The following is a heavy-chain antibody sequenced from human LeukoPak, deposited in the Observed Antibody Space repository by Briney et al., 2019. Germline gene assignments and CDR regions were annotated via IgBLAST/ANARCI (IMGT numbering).Heavy chain of an antibody. J-gene: IGHJ4*02. V-gene: IGHV1-18*04. CDR1: GYTFTSYG. CDR2: ISAYNGNT. Sequence: ASVKVSCKASGYTFTSYGISWVRQAPGQGLEWMGWISAYNGNTNYAQKLQGRVTMTTDTSTSTAYMELRSLRSDDTAVYYCARGYCSGGSCPTGFDYWGQGTLVTVSS. CDR3: ARGYCSGGSCPTGFDY. D-gene: IGHD2-15*01.